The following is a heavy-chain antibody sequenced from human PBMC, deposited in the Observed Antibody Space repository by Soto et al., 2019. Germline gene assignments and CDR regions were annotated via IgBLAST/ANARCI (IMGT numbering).Heavy chain of an antibody. CDR1: GGSISSSTYY. V-gene: IGHV4-39*01. Sequence: PSETLSLTCTVSGGSISSSTYYWGWMRKPPGKGLEWIASFFIGGNTYYNPSLKSRVSISVDTSKSQVSLRLTSVTAADTAVYYCARHQDTWGFDYYGMDIWGQGTTVTVS. CDR3: ARHQDTWGFDYYGMDI. D-gene: IGHD7-27*01. J-gene: IGHJ6*02. CDR2: FFIGGNT.